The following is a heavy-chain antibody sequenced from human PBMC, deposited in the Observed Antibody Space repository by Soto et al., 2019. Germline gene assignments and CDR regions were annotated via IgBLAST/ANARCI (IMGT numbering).Heavy chain of an antibody. CDR1: GGTFSRHS. CDR3: ARDLTSVRGS. Sequence: QVQMVQSGAEVKKPGSSARVSCKVSGGTFSRHSISWVRQAPGQGLEWMGGIIPIFDATQYAQKFQGRLRITVDESTTPFNMDLSGQRPEDTAIYYCARDLTSVRGSWGQGTLVTVS. V-gene: IGHV1-69*01. D-gene: IGHD3-10*01. CDR2: IIPIFDAT. J-gene: IGHJ4*02.